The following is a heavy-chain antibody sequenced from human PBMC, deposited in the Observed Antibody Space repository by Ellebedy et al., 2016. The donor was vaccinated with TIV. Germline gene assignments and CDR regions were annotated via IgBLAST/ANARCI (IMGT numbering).Heavy chain of an antibody. CDR1: GYTFAGYY. J-gene: IGHJ4*02. D-gene: IGHD5-12*01. CDR2: INPNTGAT. V-gene: IGHV1-2*02. CDR3: AKALSGYDYYVLDF. Sequence: AASVKVSCKTSGYTFAGYYIHWVRQAPGQGLEWMGWINPNTGATKYAQKFQGRVTMTRATSISTTYTELRSLRSDDAAVYYCAKALSGYDYYVLDFWGQGTLLTVSS.